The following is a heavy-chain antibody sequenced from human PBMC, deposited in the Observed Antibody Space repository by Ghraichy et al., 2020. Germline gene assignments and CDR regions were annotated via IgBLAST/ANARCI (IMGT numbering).Heavy chain of an antibody. Sequence: ASVKVSCKAAGYTFTSHGISWVRQAPGQGLEWMGWINTYNGNTNYAQQLQGRVTMTTDTSTSTAYMELRSLRSDDTAVYYCASLNSYDSSGYYPFGFDVWGQGTTVTVSS. D-gene: IGHD3-22*01. CDR1: GYTFTSHG. J-gene: IGHJ6*02. V-gene: IGHV1-18*01. CDR3: ASLNSYDSSGYYPFGFDV. CDR2: INTYNGNT.